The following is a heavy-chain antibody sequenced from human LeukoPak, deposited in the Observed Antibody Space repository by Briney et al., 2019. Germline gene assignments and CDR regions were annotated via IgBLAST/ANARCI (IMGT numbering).Heavy chain of an antibody. CDR1: GFTFSDYY. Sequence: GGTLRLSCAASGFTFSDYYMSWIRQAPGKGLEWVSYISSSGSTIYYADSVKGRFTISRDNAKNSLYLQMNSLRAEDTAVYYCARNDYDSSGYYFWYAPYDAFDIWGQGTMVTVSS. D-gene: IGHD3-22*01. CDR2: ISSSGSTI. V-gene: IGHV3-11*04. J-gene: IGHJ3*02. CDR3: ARNDYDSSGYYFWYAPYDAFDI.